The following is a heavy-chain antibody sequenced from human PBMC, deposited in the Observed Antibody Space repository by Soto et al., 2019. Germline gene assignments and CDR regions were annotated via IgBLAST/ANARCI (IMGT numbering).Heavy chain of an antibody. Sequence: QVHLVESGGGVVQPGKSLRLSCAVSGFTFDNYGMLWVRQAPGKGLEWVALISYDDSYRYYTNSVRGRFTISRDNSKNMVFLHMNSLQGDDTAVYYCAGGDYGDSIDFWGQGTLVTVSS. V-gene: IGHV3-33*01. CDR3: AGGDYGDSIDF. J-gene: IGHJ4*02. CDR2: ISYDDSYR. D-gene: IGHD4-17*01. CDR1: GFTFDNYG.